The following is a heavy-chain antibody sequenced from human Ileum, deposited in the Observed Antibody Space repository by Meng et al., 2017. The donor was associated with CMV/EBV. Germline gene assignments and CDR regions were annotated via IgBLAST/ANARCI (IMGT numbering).Heavy chain of an antibody. CDR2: IYYSGST. D-gene: IGHD6-19*01. J-gene: IGHJ5*02. V-gene: IGHV4-39*07. CDR3: AGDWGPYSSRGYFDP. Sequence: QESGPGLVTPSETLSLTCTVPGDSISSGSYYWAWIRQTPEKGLEWMGSIYYSGSTYDNPSLRSRVTISVDTSKNQFSLKLTSVTAADTAIYYCAGDWGPYSSRGYFDPWGQGTLVTVSS. CDR1: GDSISSGSYY.